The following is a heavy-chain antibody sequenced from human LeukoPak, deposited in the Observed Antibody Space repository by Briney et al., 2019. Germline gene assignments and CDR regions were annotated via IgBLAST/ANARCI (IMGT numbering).Heavy chain of an antibody. Sequence: SVKVSCKASGGTFSSYAISWVRQALGQGLEWMGRIIPIFGTANYAQKFQGRVTITTDESTSTAYMELSSLRSEDTAVYYCARLITMIVDYWGQGTLVTVSS. CDR1: GGTFSSYA. CDR2: IIPIFGTA. CDR3: ARLITMIVDY. J-gene: IGHJ4*02. D-gene: IGHD3-22*01. V-gene: IGHV1-69*05.